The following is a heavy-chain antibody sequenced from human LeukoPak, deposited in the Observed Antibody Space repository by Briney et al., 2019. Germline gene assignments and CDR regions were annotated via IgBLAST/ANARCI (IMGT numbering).Heavy chain of an antibody. V-gene: IGHV3-53*01. CDR3: ARNILFAFDI. J-gene: IGHJ3*02. Sequence: QSGGSLRLSCAASGLTVSSSYMSWVRQAPGKGLEWVSIIYNDGSTYYADSMKGRFTISRDNSKNTLYLQVNSLRAEDTAMYYCARNILFAFDIWGQGKMVTVSS. CDR1: GLTVSSSY. D-gene: IGHD2/OR15-2a*01. CDR2: IYNDGST.